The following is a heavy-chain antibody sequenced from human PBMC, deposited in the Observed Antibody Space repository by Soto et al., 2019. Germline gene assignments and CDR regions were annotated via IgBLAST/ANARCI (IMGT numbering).Heavy chain of an antibody. CDR1: GFTVSSYY. CDR3: ARDNANLDSRLDYFYGMDV. D-gene: IGHD3-22*01. Sequence: EVQLVESGGGLIQPGGSLRLSCAASGFTVSSYYMSWVRQAPGKGLEWVSVIYSGGSTYYADSVKGRFTISRDNSKNTLYLQMNNLRLEDSAVYYCARDNANLDSRLDYFYGMDVWGQGTTVTVSS. J-gene: IGHJ6*02. CDR2: IYSGGST. V-gene: IGHV3-53*01.